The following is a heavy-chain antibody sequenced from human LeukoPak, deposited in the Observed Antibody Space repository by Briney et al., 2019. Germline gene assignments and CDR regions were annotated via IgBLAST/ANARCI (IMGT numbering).Heavy chain of an antibody. CDR3: ARDPSGWYFVDY. CDR1: GFTFSSYS. Sequence: GGTLRLSCAASGFTFSSYSMNWVRQAPGKGLEWVSSISSSSSYIYYADSVKGRFTISRDNAKNSLYLQMNSMRAEETAVYSCARDPSGWYFVDYWGQGTLVTVCS. J-gene: IGHJ4*02. V-gene: IGHV3-21*01. D-gene: IGHD6-19*01. CDR2: ISSSSSYI.